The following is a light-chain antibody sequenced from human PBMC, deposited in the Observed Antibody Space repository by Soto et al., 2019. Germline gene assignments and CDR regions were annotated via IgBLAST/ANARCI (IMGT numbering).Light chain of an antibody. J-gene: IGLJ1*01. CDR1: SSDVGGYNY. Sequence: QSVLTQPASVSGSPGQSITISCTGTSSDVGGYNYVSWYQQHPGKAPKLMIYEVSNRPSGVSNRFSGSKSGNTASLTISGLQAEDEADYYCSSYTAGGTIFGTGTKVTV. CDR2: EVS. V-gene: IGLV2-14*01. CDR3: SSYTAGGTI.